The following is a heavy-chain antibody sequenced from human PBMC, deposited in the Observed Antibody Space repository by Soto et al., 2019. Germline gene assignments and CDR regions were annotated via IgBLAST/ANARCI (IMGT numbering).Heavy chain of an antibody. CDR2: ISSNGGGT. V-gene: IGHV3-64D*06. J-gene: IGHJ4*02. Sequence: GGSLRLSCSASVFTFSSYAMHWVRQAPGKGLEYGSAISSNGGGTYYADSVKGRVTIYRDNSKNTLYLQMSSLRAEDTAVYYCVKEGDSSGYYYVSFAYWGQGSLVTVSS. D-gene: IGHD3-22*01. CDR3: VKEGDSSGYYYVSFAY. CDR1: VFTFSSYA.